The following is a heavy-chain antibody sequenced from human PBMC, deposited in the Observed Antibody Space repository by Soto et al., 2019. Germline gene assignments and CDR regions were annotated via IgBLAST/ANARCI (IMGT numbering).Heavy chain of an antibody. J-gene: IGHJ4*02. V-gene: IGHV4-4*02. D-gene: IGHD6-19*01. CDR1: GGSISSSNW. Sequence: QVQLQESGPGLVKPSGTLSLTCAVSGGSISSSNWWSWVRQPPGKGLEWIGEIYHSGSTNYNPSLKRRGSIAVDKSKNQFPLELRSVTAAGTAVYYCARLGVAGTLWGFDYWGRGTLVTVSS. CDR2: IYHSGST. CDR3: ARLGVAGTLWGFDY.